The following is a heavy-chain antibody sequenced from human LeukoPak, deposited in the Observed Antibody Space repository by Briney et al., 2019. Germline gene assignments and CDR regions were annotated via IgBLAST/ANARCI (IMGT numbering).Heavy chain of an antibody. CDR1: GGSISSGTYS. J-gene: IGHJ5*02. D-gene: IGHD6-6*01. CDR3: AREYSSSSGGGWFDP. Sequence: PSQTLSLTCAVSGGSISSGTYSWSWIRQPPGKGLEWIGYIYHSGSTHYNPSLKSRVTISVDRSKNQFSLKLSSVTAADTAVYYCAREYSSSSGGGWFDPWGQGTLVTVSS. CDR2: IYHSGST. V-gene: IGHV4-30-2*01.